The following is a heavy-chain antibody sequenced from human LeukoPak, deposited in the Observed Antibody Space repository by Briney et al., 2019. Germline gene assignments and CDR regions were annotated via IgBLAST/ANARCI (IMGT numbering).Heavy chain of an antibody. V-gene: IGHV1-24*01. CDR3: ARDGEGGGYSGYDSYYFDY. J-gene: IGHJ4*02. Sequence: WASVKVSCKVSGYTLTELSMHWVRQAPGKGLEWMGGFDPEDGETIYAQKFQGRVTMTRDTSISTAYMELSRLRSDDTAVYYCARDGEGGGYSGYDSYYFDYWGQGTLVTVSS. CDR1: GYTLTELS. CDR2: FDPEDGET. D-gene: IGHD5-12*01.